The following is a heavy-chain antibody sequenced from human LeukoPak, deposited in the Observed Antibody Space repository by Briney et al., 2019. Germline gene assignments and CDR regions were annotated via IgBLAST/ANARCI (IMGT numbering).Heavy chain of an antibody. J-gene: IGHJ4*02. D-gene: IGHD6-6*01. V-gene: IGHV3-23*01. Sequence: PGGSLRLSCAAPGFTFSSYAMSWVRQAPGKGLEWVSAISGIGGSTYYADSVKGRFTISRDNSKNTPYLQMNSLRAEDTAVYYCAKGSGRRSSSPGGYFDYWGQGTLVTVSS. CDR1: GFTFSSYA. CDR3: AKGSGRRSSSPGGYFDY. CDR2: ISGIGGST.